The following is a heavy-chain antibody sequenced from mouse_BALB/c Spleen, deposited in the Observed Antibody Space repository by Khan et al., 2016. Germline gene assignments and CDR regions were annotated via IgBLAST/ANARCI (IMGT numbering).Heavy chain of an antibody. J-gene: IGHJ4*01. CDR2: IWWDDDK. V-gene: IGHV8-8*01. CDR1: GFSLSTSGMG. CDR3: ARMGGNYHDYYAMDY. Sequence: QVTLKESGPGILQPSQTLSLTCSFSGFSLSTSGMGVGWIRQPSGKGLEWLAHIWWDDDKRYNPALQSRLTISKDTSSNQVFLKIASVDTADTATYYCARMGGNYHDYYAMDYWGQGTSVTVSS. D-gene: IGHD2-1*01.